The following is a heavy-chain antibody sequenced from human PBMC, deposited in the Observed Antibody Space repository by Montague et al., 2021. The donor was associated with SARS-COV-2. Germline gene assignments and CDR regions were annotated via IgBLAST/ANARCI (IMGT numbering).Heavy chain of an antibody. V-gene: IGHV4-61*01. D-gene: IGHD6-6*01. Sequence: SETLSLTCTVSGGSVASGNFYWSWIRQPPGKGLEWIGYMYYTGHTNYNPCLESRVTMPVDPSKNQFSLTLTSVTAADTAVYYCARSRANVPSRPGFDYWGQGALVTVSS. J-gene: IGHJ4*02. CDR1: GGSVASGNFY. CDR2: MYYTGHT. CDR3: ARSRANVPSRPGFDY.